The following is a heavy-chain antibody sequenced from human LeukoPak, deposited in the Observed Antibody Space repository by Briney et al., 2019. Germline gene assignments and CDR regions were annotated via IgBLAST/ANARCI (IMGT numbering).Heavy chain of an antibody. J-gene: IGHJ4*02. CDR1: GYTFTGYY. V-gene: IGHV1-2*02. CDR3: ARVSKGVPAQAFDY. D-gene: IGHD2-2*01. CDR2: INPNSGGS. Sequence: EASVKVSCKASGYTFTGYYMHWVRQAPGQGLEWMGWINPNSGGSNYAQKFQGRVTMTRDTSISTAYMELSRLRSDDTAVYYCARVSKGVPAQAFDYWGQGTLVTVSS.